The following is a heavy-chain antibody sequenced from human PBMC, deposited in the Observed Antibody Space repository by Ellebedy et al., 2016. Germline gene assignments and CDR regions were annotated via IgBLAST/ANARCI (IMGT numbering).Heavy chain of an antibody. V-gene: IGHV4-30-2*01. J-gene: IGHJ4*02. CDR2: RYHSGST. Sequence: SETLSLTXAVSGDSISSGGYSWNWIRQPPGKGLEWIGYRYHSGSTYFNLSLKSRVTILVDRSKNQFSLKLSSVTAADTAVYYCARGGYSGYDGNFDYWGQGTLVTVSS. D-gene: IGHD5-12*01. CDR3: ARGGYSGYDGNFDY. CDR1: GDSISSGGYS.